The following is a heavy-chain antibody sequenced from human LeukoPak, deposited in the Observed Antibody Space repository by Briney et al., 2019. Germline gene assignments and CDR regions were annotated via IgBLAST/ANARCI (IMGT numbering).Heavy chain of an antibody. CDR2: IIPIFGTA. D-gene: IGHD4-11*01. J-gene: IGHJ4*02. V-gene: IGHV1-69*13. CDR1: VGSFHRYG. CDR3: AFYNNDEHLDY. Sequence: ASVKVSCKASVGSFHRYGINWVRQAPSQGLEWMGGIIPIFGTAKYAQKFQGRVTIIADDSTSTAYMELSGLRSQDTAVFYCAFYNNDEHLDYWGQGTLVTVSS.